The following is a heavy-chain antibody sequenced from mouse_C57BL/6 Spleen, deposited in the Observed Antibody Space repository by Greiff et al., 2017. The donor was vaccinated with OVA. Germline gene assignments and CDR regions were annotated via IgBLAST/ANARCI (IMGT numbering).Heavy chain of an antibody. D-gene: IGHD1-1*01. CDR2: IWRGGST. CDR3: AKDYGSSYEYFDV. CDR1: GFSLTSYG. J-gene: IGHJ1*03. V-gene: IGHV2-5*01. Sequence: VKLVESGPGLVQPSQSLSITCTVSGFSLTSYGVHWVRQSPGKGLEWLGVIWRGGSTDYNAAFMSRLSITKDNSKSQVFFKMNSLQADDTAIYYCAKDYGSSYEYFDVWGTGTTVTVSS.